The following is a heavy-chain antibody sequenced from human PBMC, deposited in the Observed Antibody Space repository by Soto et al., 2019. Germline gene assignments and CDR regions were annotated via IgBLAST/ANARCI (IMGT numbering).Heavy chain of an antibody. Sequence: QITLKESGPTLVKPTQTLTLTSTFLGFSLSTTERGGAWIVQPPEKAPEWLALIYWDDDKRYTPSLKTRLTITKDTSKNQVVLTVTNVDPVDTATYYCAHGSCFGADCYPNPYFDFWGQGILVTVSS. CDR2: IYWDDDK. CDR1: GFSLSTTERG. J-gene: IGHJ4*02. V-gene: IGHV2-5*02. D-gene: IGHD2-21*02. CDR3: AHGSCFGADCYPNPYFDF.